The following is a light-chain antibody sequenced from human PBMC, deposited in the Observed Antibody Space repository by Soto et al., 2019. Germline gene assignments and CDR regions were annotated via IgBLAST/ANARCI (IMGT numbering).Light chain of an antibody. Sequence: EIVLTQSPGTLSLSPGERATLSCRANQSVSSSYFAWYQQKPGQAPKLLIYGASSRATGIPDRFSGSGSGTDFTLIISRLEPEDFAVYYCQQYGMSPRTFGQGTKVEIK. CDR1: QSVSSSY. J-gene: IGKJ1*01. CDR3: QQYGMSPRT. V-gene: IGKV3-20*01. CDR2: GAS.